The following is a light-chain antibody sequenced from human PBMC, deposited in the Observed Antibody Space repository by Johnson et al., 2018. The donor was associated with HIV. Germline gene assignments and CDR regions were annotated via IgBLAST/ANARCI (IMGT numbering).Light chain of an antibody. V-gene: IGLV1-51*02. CDR1: ISNIGDNF. Sequence: QSVLTQPPSVSAAPGQKVTISCSGSISNIGDNFVSWYQQFPGTAPKLLIYENNRRPSGIPDRFSGSKSGTSATLGITGLQTGDEADYYCGTWDTSLSPGGVFGSGTKVTVL. CDR2: ENN. J-gene: IGLJ1*01. CDR3: GTWDTSLSPGGV.